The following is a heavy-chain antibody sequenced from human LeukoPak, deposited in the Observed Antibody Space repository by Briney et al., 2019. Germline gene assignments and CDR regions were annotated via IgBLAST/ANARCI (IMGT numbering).Heavy chain of an antibody. Sequence: GGSLRLSCAASGFTFSSNYMSWVRQAPGKGLEWVSVIYSGGGTYYTDSVKSRFTISRDSSKNTLYLQMNSLRAEDTAVYYCARVARYNWFDPWGQGTLVTVSS. CDR3: ARVARYNWFDP. J-gene: IGHJ5*02. CDR1: GFTFSSNY. CDR2: IYSGGGT. V-gene: IGHV3-53*01.